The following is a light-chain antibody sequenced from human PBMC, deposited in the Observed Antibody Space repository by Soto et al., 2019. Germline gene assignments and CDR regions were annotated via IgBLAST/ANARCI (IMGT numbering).Light chain of an antibody. V-gene: IGKV1-5*03. J-gene: IGKJ1*01. Sequence: DIQMTQFPSILSASVGDTVTITCRASESVVTWLAWFRHKPGKAPKLLIYKASVLSGGVPSRFSGSGSGTEFTLTISSLQPDDSATYFCQQYNIYWTFGQGTKVDIK. CDR2: KAS. CDR1: ESVVTW. CDR3: QQYNIYWT.